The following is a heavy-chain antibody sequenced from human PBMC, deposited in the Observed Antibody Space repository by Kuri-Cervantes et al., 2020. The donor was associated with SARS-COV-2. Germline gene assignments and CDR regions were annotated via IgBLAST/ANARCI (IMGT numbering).Heavy chain of an antibody. CDR1: GDSISSSTCY. J-gene: IGHJ4*02. D-gene: IGHD1-1*01. CDR2: IYESGDT. Sequence: SETLSLTCTVSGDSISSSTCYWGCIRQSPEKGLEWIGSIYESGDTYYSSSLNSRLSLSVDTSKNQFSLTLTSVTAADTAIYYCARHYAFDNFHKWGQGTQVTVSS. CDR3: ARHYAFDNFHK. V-gene: IGHV4-39*01.